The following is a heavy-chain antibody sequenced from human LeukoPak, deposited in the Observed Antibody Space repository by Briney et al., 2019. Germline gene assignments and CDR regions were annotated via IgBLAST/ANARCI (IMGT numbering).Heavy chain of an antibody. V-gene: IGHV4-34*01. CDR3: AREDSSGYPTLDY. CDR1: GGSLSGYY. J-gene: IGHJ4*02. D-gene: IGHD3-22*01. Sequence: PSETLSLTCAVYGGSLSGYYWSWIRQPPGKGLEWIGEINHSGSTNYNPSLKSRVTISVDTSKNQFSLKLSSVTAADTAVYYCAREDSSGYPTLDYWGQGTLVTVSS. CDR2: INHSGST.